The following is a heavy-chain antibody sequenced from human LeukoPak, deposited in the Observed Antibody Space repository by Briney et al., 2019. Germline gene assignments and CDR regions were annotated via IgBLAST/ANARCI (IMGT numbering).Heavy chain of an antibody. Sequence: QPGGSLRLSCAASGFTFSSYSMNWVRQAPGKGLEWVSYISSSSSTIYYADSVKGRFTISRDNAKNSLYLQMNSLRAEDTAVYSCARDIWFGEFPTLYGLDVWGQGTTVTVSS. V-gene: IGHV3-48*04. J-gene: IGHJ6*02. CDR1: GFTFSSYS. D-gene: IGHD3-10*01. CDR2: ISSSSSTI. CDR3: ARDIWFGEFPTLYGLDV.